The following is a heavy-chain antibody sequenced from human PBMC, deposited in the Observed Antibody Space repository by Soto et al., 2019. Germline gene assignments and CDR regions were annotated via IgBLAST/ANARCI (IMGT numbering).Heavy chain of an antibody. CDR1: GFTVSSNY. Sequence: EVQLVESGGGLVQPGGSLRLSCAASGFTVSSNYMSWVRQAPGKGLEWVSVIYSGGSTYYADSVKGRFTISRHNSKNTLYLQMNSLRAEDTAVYYCARDAVVYTNYYYYYYMDVWCKGTTVTVSS. CDR2: IYSGGST. CDR3: ARDAVVYTNYYYYYYMDV. D-gene: IGHD1-20*01. V-gene: IGHV3-53*04. J-gene: IGHJ6*03.